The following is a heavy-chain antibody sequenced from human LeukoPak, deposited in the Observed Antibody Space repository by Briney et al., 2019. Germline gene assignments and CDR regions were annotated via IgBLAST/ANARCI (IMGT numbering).Heavy chain of an antibody. CDR3: ARHFSSLDYNMDV. V-gene: IGHV5-51*07. J-gene: IGHJ6*02. Sequence: GESLKISCKGSGYSFTSYWIGWVHQMPGKGLECMGIIYPGDSDTRYSPSFQGQVTISADKSINTAYLQWSSLEASDTAIYYCARHFSSLDYNMDVWGQGTTVTVSS. CDR1: GYSFTSYW. D-gene: IGHD2-2*01. CDR2: IYPGDSDT.